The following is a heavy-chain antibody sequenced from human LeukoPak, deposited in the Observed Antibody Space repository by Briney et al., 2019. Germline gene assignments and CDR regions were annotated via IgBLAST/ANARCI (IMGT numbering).Heavy chain of an antibody. J-gene: IGHJ4*02. CDR2: IRSKTNRYAT. Sequence: GGSLRLSCAASGFTFINYGMCWVRQASGKGLEWVGHIRSKTNRYATAYAASVKGRFTISRDDSKNTACLHVNSLKTEDTAVYYCTRQEGGNVYWGQGTLVTVSS. CDR1: GFTFINYG. D-gene: IGHD4-23*01. V-gene: IGHV3-73*01. CDR3: TRQEGGNVY.